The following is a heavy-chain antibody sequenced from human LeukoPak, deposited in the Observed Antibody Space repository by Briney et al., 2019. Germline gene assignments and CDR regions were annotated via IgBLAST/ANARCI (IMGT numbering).Heavy chain of an antibody. CDR1: GGSISSSSYY. CDR2: IYYSGST. J-gene: IGHJ2*01. D-gene: IGHD4-23*01. Sequence: KPSETLSLTCTVSGGSISSSSYYWGWIRQPPGKGLEWIGSIYYSGSTYYNPSLKSRVTISVDTSKNQFSLKLSSVTAADTAVYYCARHYGGNGLSWYFDLWGRGTLVTVSS. V-gene: IGHV4-39*01. CDR3: ARHYGGNGLSWYFDL.